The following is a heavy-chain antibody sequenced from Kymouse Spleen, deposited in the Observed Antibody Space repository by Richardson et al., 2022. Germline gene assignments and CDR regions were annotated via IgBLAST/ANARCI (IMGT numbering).Heavy chain of an antibody. CDR3: ASLIAAAGTYYYYGMDV. J-gene: IGHJ6*02. CDR2: ISSSSSYI. Sequence: EVQLVESGGGLVKPGGSLRLSCAASGFTFSSYSMNWVRQAPGKGLEWVSSISSSSSYIYYADSVKGRFTISRDNAKNSLYLQMNSLRAEDTAVYYCASLIAAAGTYYYYGMDVWGQGTTVTVSS. D-gene: IGHD6-13*01. V-gene: IGHV3-21*03. CDR1: GFTFSSYS.